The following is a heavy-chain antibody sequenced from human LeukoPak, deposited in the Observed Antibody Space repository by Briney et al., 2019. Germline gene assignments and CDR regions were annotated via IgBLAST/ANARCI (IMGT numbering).Heavy chain of an antibody. CDR1: GYTITSGDY. Sequence: PSETLSLTCTVSGYTITSGDYWGWIRQPPGKGLEWIGSVYHSGSTVYNPSFKSRVSISVDTSKNQFSLQLSFVTAADTAVYYCAREGQWLVRGYYYMDVWGKGTTVTVSS. D-gene: IGHD6-19*01. CDR3: AREGQWLVRGYYYMDV. V-gene: IGHV4-38-2*02. J-gene: IGHJ6*03. CDR2: VYHSGST.